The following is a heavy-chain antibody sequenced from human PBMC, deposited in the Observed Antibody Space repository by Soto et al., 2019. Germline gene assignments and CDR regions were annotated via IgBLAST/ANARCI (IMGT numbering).Heavy chain of an antibody. J-gene: IGHJ4*02. CDR1: GFRVSSLY. Sequence: EVQLVESGGGLVQPGGSLRLSCAASGFRVSSLYMTWVRQAPGKGLQWVAVISSGGSPYYADSVKGRFTISRDNSKNTLYLEMNSLRAEYTAVYYCARDIFGGAYDFLHGGQGTLVTVSS. V-gene: IGHV3-66*01. CDR2: ISSGGSP. CDR3: ARDIFGGAYDFLH. D-gene: IGHD3-3*01.